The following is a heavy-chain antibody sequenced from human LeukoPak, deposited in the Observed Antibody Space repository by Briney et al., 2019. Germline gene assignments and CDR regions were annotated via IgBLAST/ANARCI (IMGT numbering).Heavy chain of an antibody. D-gene: IGHD1-26*01. J-gene: IGHJ4*02. CDR2: ISSSSSYI. CDR3: ARASGSGSSDY. Sequence: GGSLRLSCAASGFTFSSYSMNWVRQAPGKGLEWVSSISSSSSYIYHADSVKGRFTISRDNAKNSLYLQMNSLRAEDTAVYYCARASGSGSSDYWGQGTLVTVSS. V-gene: IGHV3-21*01. CDR1: GFTFSSYS.